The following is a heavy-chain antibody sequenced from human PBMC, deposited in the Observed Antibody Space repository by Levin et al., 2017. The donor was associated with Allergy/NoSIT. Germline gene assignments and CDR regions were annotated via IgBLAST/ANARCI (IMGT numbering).Heavy chain of an antibody. CDR3: ARDLEQQLVFDY. V-gene: IGHV3-48*01. Sequence: GGSLRLSCAASGFTFSGYSMNWVRQAPGKGLEWVSYISSSSSTIYYAVSVKGRFTISRDNAKNSVYLQINSLRAEDTAVYYCARDLEQQLVFDYWGQGTLVTVSS. J-gene: IGHJ4*02. CDR2: ISSSSSTI. CDR1: GFTFSGYS. D-gene: IGHD6-13*01.